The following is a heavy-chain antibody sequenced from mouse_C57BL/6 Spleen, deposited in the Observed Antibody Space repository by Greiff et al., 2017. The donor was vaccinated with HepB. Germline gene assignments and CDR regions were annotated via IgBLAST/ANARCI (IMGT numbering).Heavy chain of an antibody. J-gene: IGHJ1*03. CDR2: IYPGSGST. D-gene: IGHD1-1*01. V-gene: IGHV1-55*01. CDR1: GYTFTSYW. CDR3: ARWSDYGSSDWYFDV. Sequence: QVQLQQPGAELVKPGASVKMSCKASGYTFTSYWITWVKQRPGQGLEWIGDIYPGSGSTNYNEKFKSKATLTVDTSSSTAYMQLSSLTSEDSAVYYCARWSDYGSSDWYFDVWGTGTTVTVSS.